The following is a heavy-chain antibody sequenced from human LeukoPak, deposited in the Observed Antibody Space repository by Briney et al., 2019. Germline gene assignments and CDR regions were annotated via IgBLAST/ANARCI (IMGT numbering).Heavy chain of an antibody. CDR2: INPNSGGT. CDR3: ARVWVSHSSSWYYYYYYMDV. D-gene: IGHD6-13*01. Sequence: ASVTVSCTASGYTFTGYYMHWVRQAPGQGLEWMGWINPNSGGTNYAQKFQGRVTMTRDTSISTAYMELSRLRSDDTAVYYCARVWVSHSSSWYYYYYYMDVWGKGTTVTVSS. V-gene: IGHV1-2*02. CDR1: GYTFTGYY. J-gene: IGHJ6*03.